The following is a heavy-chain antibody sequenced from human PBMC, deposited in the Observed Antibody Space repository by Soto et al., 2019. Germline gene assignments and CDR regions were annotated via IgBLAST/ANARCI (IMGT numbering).Heavy chain of an antibody. J-gene: IGHJ4*02. V-gene: IGHV3-33*01. CDR3: ARDSQLEFQPSFDY. CDR1: GFTFSSYG. D-gene: IGHD6-13*01. CDR2: IWYDGSNK. Sequence: GGSLRLSCAASGFTFSSYGMHWVRQAPGKGLEWVAVIWYDGSNKYYADSVKGRFTISRDNSKNTLYLQMNSLRAEDTAVYYCARDSQLEFQPSFDYWGQGTLVTVSS.